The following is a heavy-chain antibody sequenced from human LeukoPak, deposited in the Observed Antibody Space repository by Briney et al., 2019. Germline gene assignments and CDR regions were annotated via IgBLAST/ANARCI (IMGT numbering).Heavy chain of an antibody. J-gene: IGHJ6*03. CDR3: AREGSYCSSTSCQGSHYYFYYYMDV. Sequence: GGSLRLSCAASAFRFNTYAMNWVRQAPGKGLEWFSYISLSSGTTYYADSVKGRFTISRDNAKNSLFLQMNSLRAEDTAVYYCAREGSYCSSTSCQGSHYYFYYYMDVWGKGTTVTVSS. V-gene: IGHV3-48*01. D-gene: IGHD2-2*01. CDR2: ISLSSGTT. CDR1: AFRFNTYA.